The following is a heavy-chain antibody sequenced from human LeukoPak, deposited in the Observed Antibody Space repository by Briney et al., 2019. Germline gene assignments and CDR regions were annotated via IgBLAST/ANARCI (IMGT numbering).Heavy chain of an antibody. J-gene: IGHJ4*02. Sequence: GASVKVSCKASGGTFSSYAISWVRQAPGQGLEWMGGIIPIFGTANYAQKFQGRVTITADESTSTAYMELSSLRSEDTAVYYCARESGYGLPFDYWGQGTLVTVSS. V-gene: IGHV1-69*13. CDR1: GGTFSSYA. D-gene: IGHD5-12*01. CDR3: ARESGYGLPFDY. CDR2: IIPIFGTA.